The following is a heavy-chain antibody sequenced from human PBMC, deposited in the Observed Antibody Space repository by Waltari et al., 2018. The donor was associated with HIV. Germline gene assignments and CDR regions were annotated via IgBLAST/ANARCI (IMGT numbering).Heavy chain of an antibody. CDR3: ARERGHCIGAACYGWFDP. V-gene: IGHV4-38-2*02. Sequence: QVHLQESGPGLVKPSETLSLTCGVSGYSISSGYYWGWIRQTPGKGVVWIGIIFHTGSTVSNPSLKGRSSMSLDRSKTQFSLSMYSLTAADTAVYYCARERGHCIGAACYGWFDPWGQGTLVTVSS. CDR2: IFHTGST. CDR1: GYSISSGYY. J-gene: IGHJ5*02. D-gene: IGHD2-15*01.